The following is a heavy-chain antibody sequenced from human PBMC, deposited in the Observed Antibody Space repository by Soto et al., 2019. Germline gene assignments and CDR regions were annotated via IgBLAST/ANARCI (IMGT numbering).Heavy chain of an antibody. V-gene: IGHV3-23*01. CDR1: GFTFSSYA. D-gene: IGHD3-16*02. Sequence: GGSLRLSCAASGFTFSSYAMSWVRQAPGKGLEWVSAISGSGGSTYYADSVKGRFTISRDNSKNTLCLQMNNLKTEDTAVYYCTTYDYIWGNYRYRWAYWGQGTLVTVSS. J-gene: IGHJ4*02. CDR2: ISGSGGST. CDR3: TTYDYIWGNYRYRWAY.